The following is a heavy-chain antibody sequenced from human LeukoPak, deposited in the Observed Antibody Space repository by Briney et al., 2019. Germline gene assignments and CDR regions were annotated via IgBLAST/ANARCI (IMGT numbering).Heavy chain of an antibody. CDR3: ARDEGKVVVVPAFPDY. D-gene: IGHD2-2*01. CDR2: INPSGGST. V-gene: IGHV1-46*03. J-gene: IGHJ4*02. Sequence: ASVKVSCKASVYTFTSYYMHWVRQAPGQGLGWMGIINPSGGSTSYAQKFQGRVTMTRDTSTSTVYMELSSLRSEDTAVYYCARDEGKVVVVPAFPDYWGQGTLVTVSS. CDR1: VYTFTSYY.